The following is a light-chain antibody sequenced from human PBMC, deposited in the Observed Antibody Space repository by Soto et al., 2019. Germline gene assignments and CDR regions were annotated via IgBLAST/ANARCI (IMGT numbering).Light chain of an antibody. CDR2: VNS. V-gene: IGLV1-40*01. J-gene: IGLJ2*01. CDR1: SSNIGAGYD. CDR3: QSYDSSLGEV. Sequence: QAVVTQPPSVSGAPGQRVAISCTGSSSNIGAGYDVHWYQQLPGTAPKLLIFVNSNRPSGVPDRFSGSKSGTSASLAITGLHADDEADYYCQSYDSSLGEVFGGGTKLTVL.